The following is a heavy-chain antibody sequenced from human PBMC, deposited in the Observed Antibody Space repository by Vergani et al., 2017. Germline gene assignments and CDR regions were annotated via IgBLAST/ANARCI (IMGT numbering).Heavy chain of an antibody. CDR3: ASAAGGYYYDSARPFDI. V-gene: IGHV1-2*02. J-gene: IGHJ3*02. D-gene: IGHD3-22*01. CDR2: INPNSGGT. Sequence: QVQLVQSGAEVKKPGASVKVSCKASGYTFTGYYMHWVRQAPGQGLEWMGWINPNSGGTNYAQKFQGRVTMTRETSISTAYMELSRLRSDDTAVYYCASAAGGYYYDSARPFDIWGQGTMVTVSS. CDR1: GYTFTGYY.